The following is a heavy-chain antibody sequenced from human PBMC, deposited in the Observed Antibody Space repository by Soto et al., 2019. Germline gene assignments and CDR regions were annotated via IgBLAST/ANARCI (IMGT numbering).Heavy chain of an antibody. Sequence: PGGSLRLSCAASGFTFSAYGLHWVRQAPGKGLEWVALISYDGTDKTYADSVKGRFTISRDNSQNTLSLQMNSLGPEDTAVYYCARSIVPKVTRILDTWGPGTLLTVSS. V-gene: IGHV3-30-3*01. J-gene: IGHJ5*01. CDR3: ARSIVPKVTRILDT. D-gene: IGHD2-15*01. CDR2: ISYDGTDK. CDR1: GFTFSAYG.